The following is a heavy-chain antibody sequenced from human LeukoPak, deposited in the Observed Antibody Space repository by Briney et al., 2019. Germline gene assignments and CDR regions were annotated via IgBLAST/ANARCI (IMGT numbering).Heavy chain of an antibody. CDR3: AKGKLPGD. CDR2: ISYDGSNK. D-gene: IGHD2-15*01. Sequence: GGPLRLSCAASGFTFSSYGMHWVRQAPGKGLEWVAVISYDGSNKYYADSVKGRFTISRDNSKNTLYLQMNSLRAEDTAVYYCAKGKLPGDWGQGTLVTVSS. V-gene: IGHV3-30*18. J-gene: IGHJ4*02. CDR1: GFTFSSYG.